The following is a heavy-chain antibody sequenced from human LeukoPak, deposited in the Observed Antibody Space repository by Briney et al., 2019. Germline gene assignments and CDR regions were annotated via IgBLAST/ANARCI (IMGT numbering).Heavy chain of an antibody. J-gene: IGHJ4*02. D-gene: IGHD1-26*01. CDR3: ARVKGEGAHFDY. CDR2: IRFDESDK. V-gene: IGHV3-30*02. Sequence: GGSLRLSCAASGFTFSNYGMHWVRQASGKGLEWVAHIRFDESDKYYADSVKGRFTISRDISRNTVYLQMNSLRAEDTAFYHCARVKGEGAHFDYWGQGTLVTVSS. CDR1: GFTFSNYG.